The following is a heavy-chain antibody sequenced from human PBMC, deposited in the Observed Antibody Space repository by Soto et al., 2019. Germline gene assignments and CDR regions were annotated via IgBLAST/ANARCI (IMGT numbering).Heavy chain of an antibody. CDR2: IIPIFGTA. Sequence: ASVKVSCKASGGTFSSYAISWVRQAPGQGLEWMGGIIPIFGTANNAQKFQGRVTITADESTSTAYKELSSLRSEDTAVYYCARDLPYDSSGYYAPWGQGTLVTVSS. V-gene: IGHV1-69*13. CDR3: ARDLPYDSSGYYAP. J-gene: IGHJ4*02. D-gene: IGHD3-22*01. CDR1: GGTFSSYA.